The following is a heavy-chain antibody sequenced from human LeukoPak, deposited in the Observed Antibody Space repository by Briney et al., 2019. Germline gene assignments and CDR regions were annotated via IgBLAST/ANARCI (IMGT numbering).Heavy chain of an antibody. Sequence: SVKVSCKASGGTFSNYVITWVRQAPGQGLEWMGGIIPVFGTATYARKFQDRVTITTDESTSTAYMELSSLRSEDTAVYYCARQAFRTGMISADYWGQGTLVTVSS. CDR2: IIPVFGTA. CDR3: ARQAFRTGMISADY. CDR1: GGTFSNYV. J-gene: IGHJ4*02. V-gene: IGHV1-69*05. D-gene: IGHD1-1*01.